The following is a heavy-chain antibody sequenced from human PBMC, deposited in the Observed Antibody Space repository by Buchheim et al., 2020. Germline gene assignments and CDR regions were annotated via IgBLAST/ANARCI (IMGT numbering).Heavy chain of an antibody. V-gene: IGHV1-24*01. J-gene: IGHJ6*02. CDR2: FDPEDGET. Sequence: QVQLVQSGAEVKKPGASVKDSCKVSGYTLTELSMHWVRQAPGKGLEWMGGFDPEDGETIYAQKFQGRVTMTEDTSTDTAYMGLSSLRSEDTAMYYCATGRTRGKRTLYVYYGMDVWGQETT. CDR1: GYTLTELS. D-gene: IGHD2-2*02. CDR3: ATGRTRGKRTLYVYYGMDV.